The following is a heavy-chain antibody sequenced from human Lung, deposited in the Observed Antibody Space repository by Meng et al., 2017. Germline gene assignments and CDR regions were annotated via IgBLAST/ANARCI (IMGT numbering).Heavy chain of an antibody. D-gene: IGHD6-13*01. CDR2: IDPKSGDT. CDR1: GYNFPDYW. J-gene: IGHJ4*02. V-gene: IGHV1-2*06. CDR3: ARDEDISAAGKLFGDY. Sequence: QVQLGELGGAVKKPGGSVEGSCNPAGYNFPDYWRHWVRRAPGQGLEWMGRIDPKSGDTHYAQRFQGRVTMTGDTSISTAYMELSGLRSDDTAMYYCARDEDISAAGKLFGDYWGQGTLVTVSS.